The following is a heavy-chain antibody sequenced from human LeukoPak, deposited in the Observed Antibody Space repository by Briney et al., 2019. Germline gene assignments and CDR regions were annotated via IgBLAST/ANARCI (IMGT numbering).Heavy chain of an antibody. CDR3: ARGYCTSTSCYRSWFDL. D-gene: IGHD2-2*02. J-gene: IGHJ5*02. CDR1: GGSFSGYY. V-gene: IGHV4-34*01. CDR2: INHRGST. Sequence: SETLSLTCAVYGGSFSGYYWTWIRQPPGKGLEWIGEINHRGSTNYNPSLKSRVTISVDTSKNQFSLKLSSVTAADTAVYYCARGYCTSTSCYRSWFDLWGQGTLVTVSS.